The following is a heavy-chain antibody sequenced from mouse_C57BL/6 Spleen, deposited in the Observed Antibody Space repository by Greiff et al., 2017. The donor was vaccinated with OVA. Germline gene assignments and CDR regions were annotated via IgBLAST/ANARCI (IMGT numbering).Heavy chain of an antibody. CDR2: IWSGGSP. CDR1: GFSLTSYG. Sequence: VKLVESGPGLVQPSQSLSITCTVSGFSLTSYGVHWVRQSPGKGLEWLGVIWSGGSPDYNAAFISRLSISKDNSKSQVVFKMNSLQADDTAIYYWASNDGYLSWFAYWGQGTLVTVSA. D-gene: IGHD2-3*01. V-gene: IGHV2-2*01. CDR3: ASNDGYLSWFAY. J-gene: IGHJ3*01.